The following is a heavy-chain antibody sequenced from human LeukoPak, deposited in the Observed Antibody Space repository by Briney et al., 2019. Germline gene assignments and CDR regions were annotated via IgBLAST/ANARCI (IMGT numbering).Heavy chain of an antibody. D-gene: IGHD3-22*01. Sequence: GGSLRLSCAASGFTFSSYGMLWVRQAPGKGLEWVAVIWYDGSNKYYADSVKGRFTISRDNSKNTLYLQMNSLRDEDTALYYCTIMHGYYDGSGYWVQWGQGTLVTVSS. V-gene: IGHV3-33*01. J-gene: IGHJ4*02. CDR1: GFTFSSYG. CDR2: IWYDGSNK. CDR3: TIMHGYYDGSGYWVQ.